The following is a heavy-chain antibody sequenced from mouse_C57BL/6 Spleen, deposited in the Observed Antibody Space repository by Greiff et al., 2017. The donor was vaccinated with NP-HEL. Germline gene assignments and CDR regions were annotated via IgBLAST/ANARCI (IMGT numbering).Heavy chain of an antibody. V-gene: IGHV5-4*01. CDR2: ISDGGSYT. CDR1: GFPFSSYA. Sequence: EVQGVESGGGLVKPGGSLKLSCAASGFPFSSYAMSWVRQTPEKRLEWVATISDGGSYTYYPDTVKGRFTISRDNAKNNRYLQMSHLKSEDTAMDYCARDGRGAMDYWGQGTSVTVSS. CDR3: ARDGRGAMDY. J-gene: IGHJ4*01.